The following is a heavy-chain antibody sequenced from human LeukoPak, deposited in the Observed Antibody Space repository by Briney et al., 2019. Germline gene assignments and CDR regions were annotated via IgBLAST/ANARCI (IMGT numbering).Heavy chain of an antibody. J-gene: IGHJ3*01. CDR3: ARVQKSYSSSWYSF. Sequence: GGSLRLSCAASGFTFSSYAMHWVRQAPGKGLEYVSAISSNGGSTYYANSVKGRFTISRGNSKNTLYLQMGSLRAEDMAVYYCARVQKSYSSSWYSFWGQGTMVTVSS. V-gene: IGHV3-64*01. D-gene: IGHD6-13*01. CDR2: ISSNGGST. CDR1: GFTFSSYA.